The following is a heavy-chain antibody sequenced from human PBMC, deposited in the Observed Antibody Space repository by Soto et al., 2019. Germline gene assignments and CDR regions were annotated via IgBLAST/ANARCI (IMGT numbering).Heavy chain of an antibody. CDR1: GYTFTSYA. Sequence: QVQLVQSGAEVKKPGASVKVSCKASGYTFTSYAMHWVRQAPGQRLEWMGWINAGNGNTKYSQKFQGRVTITRDTSASTAYMELSSLRSEDTAVYYCAGSYSNDALIEYDDYGMDVW. CDR3: AGSYSNDALIEYDDYGMDV. J-gene: IGHJ6*01. CDR2: INAGNGNT. V-gene: IGHV1-3*01. D-gene: IGHD4-4*01.